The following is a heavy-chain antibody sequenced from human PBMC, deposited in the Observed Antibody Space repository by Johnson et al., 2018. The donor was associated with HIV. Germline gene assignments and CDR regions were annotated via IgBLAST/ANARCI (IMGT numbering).Heavy chain of an antibody. D-gene: IGHD5-24*01. J-gene: IGHJ3*02. Sequence: VQLVESGGGLVQPGGSLRLSCAASGLSVSNNYMTWVRQAPGKGLEWVSVLSSGGDTWYAGSVTGSFTISRDNSKTTLYLQMNSRRAEDTAVYYCARGCRDGYTCDVFDIWGQGTMVTVSP. CDR1: GLSVSNNY. CDR2: LSSGGDT. V-gene: IGHV3-66*01. CDR3: ARGCRDGYTCDVFDI.